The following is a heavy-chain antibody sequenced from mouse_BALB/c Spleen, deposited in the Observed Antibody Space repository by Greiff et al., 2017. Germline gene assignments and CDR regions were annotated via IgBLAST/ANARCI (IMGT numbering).Heavy chain of an antibody. V-gene: IGHV5-12-2*01. CDR2: ISNGGGST. Sequence: EVKLVESGGGLVQPGGSLKLSCAASGFTFSSYTMSWVRQTPEKRLEWVAYISNGGGSTYYPDTVKGRFTISRDNAKNTLYLQMSSLKSEDTAMYYCARLYYDYGPFAYWGQGTLVTVSA. CDR3: ARLYYDYGPFAY. CDR1: GFTFSSYT. D-gene: IGHD2-4*01. J-gene: IGHJ3*01.